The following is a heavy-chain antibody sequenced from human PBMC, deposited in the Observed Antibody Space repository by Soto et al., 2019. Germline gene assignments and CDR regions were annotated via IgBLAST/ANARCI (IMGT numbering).Heavy chain of an antibody. D-gene: IGHD2-21*02. CDR1: GFTFSSYS. Sequence: GGSLRLSCAASGFTFSSYSMNWVRQAPGKGLKWVSSISSISDYIYYADSVKGRFTISRDNAKNSLYLQMNSLRAEDTAVYYCARAAVVTAIHLDYWGQGTLVTVSS. CDR2: ISSISDYI. CDR3: ARAAVVTAIHLDY. V-gene: IGHV3-21*01. J-gene: IGHJ4*02.